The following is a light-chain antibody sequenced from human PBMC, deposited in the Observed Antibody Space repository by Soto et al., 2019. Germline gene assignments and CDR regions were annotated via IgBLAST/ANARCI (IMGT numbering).Light chain of an antibody. CDR3: QQRVHWLT. CDR1: QNVNSN. Sequence: EIVMMQSPATLSVSPGERATLSCRASQNVNSNLAWFQQKAGQAPRLLIYDVSNRAPGIPARFTGSGSGTDFTLTISSLEPEDSAVYYCQQRVHWLTFGGGTKVDIK. J-gene: IGKJ4*01. CDR2: DVS. V-gene: IGKV3-11*01.